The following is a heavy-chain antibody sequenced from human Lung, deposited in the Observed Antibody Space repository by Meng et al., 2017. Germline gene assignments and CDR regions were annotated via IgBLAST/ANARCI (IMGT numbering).Heavy chain of an antibody. V-gene: IGHV3-21*01. J-gene: IGHJ4*02. CDR3: ERDDYSNYTPLDY. CDR2: ISSRSSYI. D-gene: IGHD4-11*01. Sequence: DAQPVESGGGLVMHGASLRLSCAASGFAFSSYSMNWVRQAAGKGLEWVSSISSRSSYIYYADSVKGRFTITRDNDKNSLYLQRNSLRAEDTAVYYCERDDYSNYTPLDYWGQGTLVTVSS. CDR1: GFAFSSYS.